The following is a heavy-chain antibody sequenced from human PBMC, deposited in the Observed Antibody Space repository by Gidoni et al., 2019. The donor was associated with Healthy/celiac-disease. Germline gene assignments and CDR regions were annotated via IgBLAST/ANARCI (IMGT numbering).Heavy chain of an antibody. CDR3: ARGGSVTIFGVVTLDV. V-gene: IGHV1-8*01. J-gene: IGHJ6*02. D-gene: IGHD3-3*01. CDR2: MNPNSGNT. CDR1: GSTFTSYD. Sequence: QVQLVQSGAEVKKPGASVKVSCKASGSTFTSYDINWVRQATGQGLEWMGWMNPNSGNTGYAQKFQGRVTMTRNTSISTAYMELSSLRSEDTAVYYCARGGSVTIFGVVTLDVWGQGTTVTVSS.